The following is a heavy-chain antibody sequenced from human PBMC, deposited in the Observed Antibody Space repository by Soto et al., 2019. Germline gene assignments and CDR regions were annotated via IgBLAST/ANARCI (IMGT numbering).Heavy chain of an antibody. J-gene: IGHJ4*02. Sequence: GGSLRLSCAASGFTFSSYGMNWVRQAPGKGLEWVSSISSSSSYIYYADSVKGRFTISRDNAKNSLYLQMNSLRAEDTAVYYCARVKGSAAARGGYYFDYWGQGTLVTVSS. CDR1: GFTFSSYG. D-gene: IGHD6-13*01. CDR3: ARVKGSAAARGGYYFDY. V-gene: IGHV3-21*01. CDR2: ISSSSSYI.